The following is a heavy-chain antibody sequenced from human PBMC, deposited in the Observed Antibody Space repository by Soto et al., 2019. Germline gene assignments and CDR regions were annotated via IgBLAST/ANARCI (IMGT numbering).Heavy chain of an antibody. Sequence: PGGSLRLSCAASGFTFSNYAMSWVRQAPGKGLEWVSVITGSGGSTYYADSVKGRFTISRDNSKNTLYLQMNSLRAEDTAVYYCAKDLIVGATLDAFDIWGQGTMVTVSS. CDR3: AKDLIVGATLDAFDI. V-gene: IGHV3-23*01. CDR2: ITGSGGST. CDR1: GFTFSNYA. D-gene: IGHD1-26*01. J-gene: IGHJ3*02.